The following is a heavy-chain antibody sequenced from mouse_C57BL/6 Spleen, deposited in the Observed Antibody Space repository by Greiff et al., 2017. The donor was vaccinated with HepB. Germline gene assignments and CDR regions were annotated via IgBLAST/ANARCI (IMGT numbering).Heavy chain of an antibody. J-gene: IGHJ2*01. CDR3: ARGRQLRTRGFDY. V-gene: IGHV1-55*01. CDR1: GYTFTSYW. D-gene: IGHD3-2*02. Sequence: QVQLQQSGAELVKPGASVKMSCKASGYTFTSYWITWVKQRPGQGLEWIGDIYPGSGSTNYNEKFKSKATLTVDTSSSTAYMQLSSLTSEDSAVYYGARGRQLRTRGFDYWGQGTTLTVSS. CDR2: IYPGSGST.